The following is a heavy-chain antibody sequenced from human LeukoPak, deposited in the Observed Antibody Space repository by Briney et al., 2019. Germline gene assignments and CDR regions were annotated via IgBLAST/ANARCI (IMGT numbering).Heavy chain of an antibody. J-gene: IGHJ3*02. CDR2: ISSSGSTI. D-gene: IGHD7-27*01. V-gene: IGHV3-48*03. CDR1: GFTFSSYE. CDR3: ARATNWGWVGAFDI. Sequence: GGSLRLSCAASGFTFSSYEMNWVRQAPGKGLEWVSYISSSGSTIYYADSVKGRFIISRDNAKNSLYLQMNSLRAEDTAVYYCARATNWGWVGAFDIWGQGTMVTVSS.